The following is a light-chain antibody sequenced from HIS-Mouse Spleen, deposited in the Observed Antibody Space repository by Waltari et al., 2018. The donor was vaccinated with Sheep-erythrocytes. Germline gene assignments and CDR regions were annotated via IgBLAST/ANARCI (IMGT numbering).Light chain of an antibody. CDR2: AAS. CDR1: QSISSY. V-gene: IGKV1-39*01. CDR3: QQRYSTPLFT. Sequence: DIQMTQSPSSLSASVGDRVTITCRESQSISSYLNWYQQKPGKAPKLLIYAASSLQSGVPSRFSGSGSGTDFTLTISSLQPEHFATYYCQQRYSTPLFTFGPGTKVDIK. J-gene: IGKJ3*01.